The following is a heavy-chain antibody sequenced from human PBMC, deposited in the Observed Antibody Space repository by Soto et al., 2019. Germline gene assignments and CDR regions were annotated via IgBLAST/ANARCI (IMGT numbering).Heavy chain of an antibody. CDR2: ISSSSSYI. CDR1: GFPFRSSS. V-gene: IGHV3-21*01. D-gene: IGHD3-10*01. Sequence: EVQLVESGGDLVKPGGSLRLSCAASGFPFRSSSLNWVRQAPVKGLEWVSSISSSSSYIYYADSVKGRFTISRDNAKNSLYLQMNSLRADDTAVYYCARDLGEASAIWGQGTLVTVSS. CDR3: ARDLGEASAI. J-gene: IGHJ4*02.